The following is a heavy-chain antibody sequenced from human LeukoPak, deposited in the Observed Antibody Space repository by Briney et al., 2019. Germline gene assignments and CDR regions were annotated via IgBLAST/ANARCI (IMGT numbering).Heavy chain of an antibody. D-gene: IGHD3-10*01. CDR3: AKDQWLGLAGSFDY. V-gene: IGHV3-30*18. J-gene: IGHJ4*02. CDR1: GFTLSSYG. Sequence: GGSLRLSCAASGFTLSSYGMHWVRQAPGKGLEWVAVISYDGSNKYYADSVKGRFTISRDNSKNTLYLQMNSLRAEDTAVYYCAKDQWLGLAGSFDYWGQGTLVTVSS. CDR2: ISYDGSNK.